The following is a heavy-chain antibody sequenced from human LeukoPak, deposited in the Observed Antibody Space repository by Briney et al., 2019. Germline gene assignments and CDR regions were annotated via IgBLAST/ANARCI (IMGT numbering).Heavy chain of an antibody. CDR1: GGSFSGYY. CDR3: ARHSWELLDNWFDP. Sequence: SETLSLTCAVYGGSFSGYYWSWLRQPPGKGLEWIGEINHSGSTNYNPSLKSRVTISVDTSKNQFSLKLSSVTAADTAVYYCARHSWELLDNWFDPWGQGTLVTVSS. CDR2: INHSGST. J-gene: IGHJ5*02. D-gene: IGHD1-26*01. V-gene: IGHV4-34*01.